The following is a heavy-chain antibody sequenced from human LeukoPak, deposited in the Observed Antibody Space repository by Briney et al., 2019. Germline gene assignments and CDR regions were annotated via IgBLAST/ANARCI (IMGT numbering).Heavy chain of an antibody. V-gene: IGHV3-11*04. CDR1: GFTFSDYY. J-gene: IGHJ4*02. CDR3: ARGAYYDILTGYSLDY. Sequence: PGGSLRLSCAASGFTFSDYYMSWIRQAPGKGLEWVSYVSSSGSTKYYADSVKGRFTISRDNAKNSLYLQMNGLRAEDTAVYYCARGAYYDILTGYSLDYWGQGTLVTVSS. CDR2: VSSSGSTK. D-gene: IGHD3-9*01.